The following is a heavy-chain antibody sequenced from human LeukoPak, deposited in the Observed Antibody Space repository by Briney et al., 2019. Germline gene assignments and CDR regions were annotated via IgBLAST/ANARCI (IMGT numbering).Heavy chain of an antibody. Sequence: ASVKVSCKASGYTFTGYYLHWVRQAPGQGLEWMGWINPHSGGTNYAQKFQGGVTMTRDTSITTAYMELSSLRSDDTAVYYCARDVGEYCSSTNCYASHYWGQGTLVTVSS. CDR1: GYTFTGYY. D-gene: IGHD2-2*01. J-gene: IGHJ4*02. CDR3: ARDVGEYCSSTNCYASHY. CDR2: INPHSGGT. V-gene: IGHV1-2*02.